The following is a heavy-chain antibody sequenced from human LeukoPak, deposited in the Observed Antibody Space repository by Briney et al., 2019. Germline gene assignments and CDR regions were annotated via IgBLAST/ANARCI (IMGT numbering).Heavy chain of an antibody. D-gene: IGHD4-17*01. J-gene: IGHJ4*02. Sequence: GGSLKLSCAASGFTFSSYWMSWVRQAPGKGLEGVPNIKQDGSEKYYVDSVRGRFTISRDNAENSLYLQMNSPRAEDTAVYYCARGRTTVTPSIVDYWGQGTLVTVSS. CDR2: IKQDGSEK. CDR3: ARGRTTVTPSIVDY. CDR1: GFTFSSYW. V-gene: IGHV3-7*03.